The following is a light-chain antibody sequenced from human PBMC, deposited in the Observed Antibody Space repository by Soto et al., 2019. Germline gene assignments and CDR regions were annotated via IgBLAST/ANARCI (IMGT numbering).Light chain of an antibody. J-gene: IGKJ3*01. CDR2: AAS. CDR1: QSVSSY. V-gene: IGKV3-11*01. Sequence: EIVLTQSPATLSLSPGERATLSCRASQSVSSYLAWYQQKPGQAPRLLLYAASNRATGIPARFSGSRSGTDFTLTISSLVPEDFAVYYCQQRSSWPKITFGPGTKVEIK. CDR3: QQRSSWPKIT.